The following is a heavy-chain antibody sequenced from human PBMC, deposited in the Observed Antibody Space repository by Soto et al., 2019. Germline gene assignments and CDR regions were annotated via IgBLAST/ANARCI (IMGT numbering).Heavy chain of an antibody. Sequence: GGSLRLSCAPSGFTFSNYAMHWVRQAPGKGLEWVAVISYDGSNKYYADSVKGRFTISRDNSKNTLYLQMNSLRAEDTAVYYCARDKRDLRFLEWPYYFDYWGQGTLVTVSS. D-gene: IGHD3-3*01. CDR3: ARDKRDLRFLEWPYYFDY. CDR1: GFTFSNYA. CDR2: ISYDGSNK. J-gene: IGHJ4*02. V-gene: IGHV3-30-3*01.